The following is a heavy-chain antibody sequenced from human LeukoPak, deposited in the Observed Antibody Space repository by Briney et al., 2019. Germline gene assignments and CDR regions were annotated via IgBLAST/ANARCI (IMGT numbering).Heavy chain of an antibody. Sequence: SESLSLTCAVYGGSFSGYYWSWIRPPPGKWLEWIGEINHSGSTNYNLSLKSRVTISIDTSKKQFSLKLSSVTAADTAVYYCARAMIVVIITTPGYFDLWGRGTLVTVSS. J-gene: IGHJ2*01. D-gene: IGHD3-22*01. CDR1: GGSFSGYY. CDR3: ARAMIVVIITTPGYFDL. V-gene: IGHV4-34*01. CDR2: INHSGST.